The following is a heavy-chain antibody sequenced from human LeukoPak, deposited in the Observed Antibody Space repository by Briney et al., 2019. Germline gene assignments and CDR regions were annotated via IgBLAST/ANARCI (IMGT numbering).Heavy chain of an antibody. CDR3: ARGGDWNPFDY. D-gene: IGHD1-1*01. J-gene: IGHJ4*02. Sequence: SETLSLTCTASGGSISSYYWSWIRQPAGQGLEWIGRIFTSGSTNYNPSLKSRLTMSVDMSKNRFSLKLSSVTAADTAVYFCARGGDWNPFDYWGQGILVTVSS. CDR2: IFTSGST. CDR1: GGSISSYY. V-gene: IGHV4-4*07.